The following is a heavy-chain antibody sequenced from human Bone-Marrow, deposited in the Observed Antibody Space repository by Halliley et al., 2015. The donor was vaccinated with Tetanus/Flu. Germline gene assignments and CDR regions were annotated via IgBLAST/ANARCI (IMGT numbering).Heavy chain of an antibody. V-gene: IGHV4-31*01. CDR3: ARDGGPAAGMDV. J-gene: IGHJ6*02. D-gene: IGHD2-15*01. Sequence: TLSLTCTVSGVSMRSGGYYWSWIRQRPGKGLEWIGNIYYSGSTYYNPSLKSLVTISIDTSKNQFSLKLSSVTAADTAVYYCARDGGPAAGMDVWGQGTTVTVSS. CDR1: GVSMRSGGYY. CDR2: IYYSGST.